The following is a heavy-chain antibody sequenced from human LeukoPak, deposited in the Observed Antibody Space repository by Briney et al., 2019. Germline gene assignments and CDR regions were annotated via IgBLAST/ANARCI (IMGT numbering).Heavy chain of an antibody. J-gene: IGHJ4*02. CDR1: GYTFTSYY. V-gene: IGHV1-46*01. D-gene: IGHD6-19*01. CDR3: ARDCAPLIAVGIGSYFDY. CDR2: INPSGGST. Sequence: ASVKVSCKASGYTFTSYYMHWVRLAPGQGLEWMGIINPSGGSTSYAQKFQGRVTMTRDTSTSTAYMELRSLRSDDTAVYYCARDCAPLIAVGIGSYFDYWGQGTLVTVSS.